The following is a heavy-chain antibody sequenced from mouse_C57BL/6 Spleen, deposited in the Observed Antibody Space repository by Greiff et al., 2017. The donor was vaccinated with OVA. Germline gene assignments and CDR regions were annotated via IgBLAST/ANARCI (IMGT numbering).Heavy chain of an antibody. CDR3: ARRHYYGSSYEYFDV. D-gene: IGHD1-1*01. CDR1: GFTFSDYG. J-gene: IGHJ1*03. Sequence: DVHLVESGGGLVQPGGSLKLSCAASGFTFSDYGMAWVRQAPRKGPEWVAFISNLAYSIYYADTVTGRFTISSENDKNTLYLEMSSLRSEDTAMYYCARRHYYGSSYEYFDVWGTGTTVTVSS. CDR2: ISNLAYSI. V-gene: IGHV5-15*04.